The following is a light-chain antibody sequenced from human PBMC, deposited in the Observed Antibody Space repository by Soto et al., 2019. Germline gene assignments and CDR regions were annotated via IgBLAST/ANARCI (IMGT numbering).Light chain of an antibody. J-gene: IGLJ3*02. CDR2: RNN. CDR1: NSNIGSKD. V-gene: IGLV1-47*01. CDR3: AAWDVPLSAV. Sequence: QSVLTQPPSASGTPGQRVIISCSGSNSNIGSKDVYWYQHFPGMAPKLLIYRNNQRPSGVPARFSGSKAGTSASLAISGLRSGDEAHYYCAAWDVPLSAVFGGGTKLTVL.